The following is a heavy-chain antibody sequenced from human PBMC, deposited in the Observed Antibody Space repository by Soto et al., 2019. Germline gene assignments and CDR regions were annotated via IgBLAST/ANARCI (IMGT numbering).Heavy chain of an antibody. CDR3: ARDRHYYDSSGYSTGDAFDI. V-gene: IGHV1-69*13. J-gene: IGHJ3*02. CDR2: IIPIFGTA. D-gene: IGHD3-22*01. Sequence: AASVKVSCKASGGTFSSYAISWVRQAPGQGLEWMGGIIPIFGTANYAQKFQGRVTITADESTSTAYMELSSLRSEDTAVYYCARDRHYYDSSGYSTGDAFDIWGQGTMVTVSS. CDR1: GGTFSSYA.